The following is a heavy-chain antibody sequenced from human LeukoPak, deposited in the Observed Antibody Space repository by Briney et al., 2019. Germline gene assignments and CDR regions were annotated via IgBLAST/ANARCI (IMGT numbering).Heavy chain of an antibody. CDR3: AREPLTTGGGLTGY. V-gene: IGHV1-2*02. J-gene: IGHJ4*02. CDR2: INPNSGGT. D-gene: IGHD3-16*01. Sequence: ASVKVSCKASGYTFTGYYMHWVRQAPGQGLEWMGWINPNSGGTNYAQKFQGRVTMTRDTSISTAYMELSRLRSDDTAVYYCAREPLTTGGGLTGYWGQGTLVTVSS. CDR1: GYTFTGYY.